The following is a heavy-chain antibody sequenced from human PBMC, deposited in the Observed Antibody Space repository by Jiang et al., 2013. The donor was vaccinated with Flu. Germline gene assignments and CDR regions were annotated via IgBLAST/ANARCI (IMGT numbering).Heavy chain of an antibody. J-gene: IGHJ5*02. Sequence: EVQLLESGGGLVQPGGSLRLSCAASGFTVSSNYMSWVRQAPGKGLEWVSVIYSGGSTYYADSVKGRFTISRDNSKNTLYLQMNSLRAEDTAVYYCAREGASYYDILTGYYNARTFDPWGQGTLVTVSS. D-gene: IGHD3-9*01. CDR1: GFTVSSNY. CDR2: IYSGGST. CDR3: AREGASYYDILTGYYNARTFDP. V-gene: IGHV3-66*02.